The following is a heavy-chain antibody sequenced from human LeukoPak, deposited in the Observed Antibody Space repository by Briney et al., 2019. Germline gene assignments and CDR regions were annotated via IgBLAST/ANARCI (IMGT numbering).Heavy chain of an antibody. J-gene: IGHJ6*02. CDR1: GGTFSSYA. CDR3: AKGDGSSWYFYYYYGMDV. Sequence: AVKVSCKASGGTFSSYAISWVRQAPGQGLEWMGRIIPILGIANYAQKFQGRVTITADKSTSTAYMELSSLRSEDTAVYYCAKGDGSSWYFYYYYGMDVWGQGTTVTVSS. D-gene: IGHD6-13*01. CDR2: IIPILGIA. V-gene: IGHV1-69*04.